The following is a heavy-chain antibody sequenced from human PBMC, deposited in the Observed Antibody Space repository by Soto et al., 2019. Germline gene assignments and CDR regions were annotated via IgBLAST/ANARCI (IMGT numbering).Heavy chain of an antibody. CDR2: ISSSGDYL. Sequence: GGSLRLSCAASGFTFRRNNMNWVRQAPGKGLEWVASISSSGDYLYYADSVKGRFIISRDNFQNSLFLQMNNLRADDTAVYYCVRGTPTPGLDIWGRGTTVTVSS. CDR1: GFTFRRNN. V-gene: IGHV3-21*01. CDR3: VRGTPTPGLDI. D-gene: IGHD1-1*01. J-gene: IGHJ6*02.